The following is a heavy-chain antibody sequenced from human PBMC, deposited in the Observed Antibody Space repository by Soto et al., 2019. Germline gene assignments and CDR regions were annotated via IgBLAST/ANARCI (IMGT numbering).Heavy chain of an antibody. Sequence: QVQLVQSGAEVKKPGSSVKVSCKASGGTFSSYAISWVRQAPGQGLEWMGGIIPIFGTANYAQKFQGRVTITADESTSTAYMELSSLRSEDTAVYYCAIIHEFGVVITRYYYYGMDVWGQGTTVTVSS. CDR2: IIPIFGTA. J-gene: IGHJ6*02. D-gene: IGHD3-3*01. CDR3: AIIHEFGVVITRYYYYGMDV. CDR1: GGTFSSYA. V-gene: IGHV1-69*01.